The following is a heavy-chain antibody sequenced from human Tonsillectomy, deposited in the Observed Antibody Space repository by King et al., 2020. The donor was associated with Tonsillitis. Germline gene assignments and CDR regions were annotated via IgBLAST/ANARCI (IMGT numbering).Heavy chain of an antibody. D-gene: IGHD3-10*01. J-gene: IGHJ4*02. V-gene: IGHV3-23*04. CDR1: GFTFKNNA. Sequence: VQLVEAGGGLIQPGGSLRLSCAASGFTFKNNAMSWVRPAPGRGLEWVSTIDGIGVRTYYADSVEGRFAISRANSKNTLELQMNSLRVEDTAVYYCAKDASGSGVLLYYFYYWGQGTLVTVPS. CDR2: IDGIGVRT. CDR3: AKDASGSGVLLYYFYY.